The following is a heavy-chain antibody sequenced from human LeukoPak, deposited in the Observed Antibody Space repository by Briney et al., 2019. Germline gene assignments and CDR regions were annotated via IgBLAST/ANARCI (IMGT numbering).Heavy chain of an antibody. CDR3: ARDPPRYDSSDYNWFDP. D-gene: IGHD3-22*01. V-gene: IGHV1-69*13. CDR2: IIHIFGTT. Sequence: GASVKVSCKASGGTYSSYVISWVRQAPGKGVEWMGGIIHIFGTTNNVQKFQGRVTITAGESTSTAYMELSSLRSKDTAVYYCARDPPRYDSSDYNWFDPWGQGTLVAVSS. J-gene: IGHJ5*02. CDR1: GGTYSSYV.